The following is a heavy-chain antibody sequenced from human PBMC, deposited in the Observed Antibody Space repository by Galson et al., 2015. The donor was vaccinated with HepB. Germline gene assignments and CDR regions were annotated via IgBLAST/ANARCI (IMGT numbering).Heavy chain of an antibody. V-gene: IGHV3-48*04. CDR3: ATTKFGSGAYWTFDI. CDR2: ISTNGATI. D-gene: IGHD4/OR15-4a*01. CDR1: DSTFSSYT. Sequence: SLRHSCAAYDSTFSSYTMNWVRQTPGKGLQWSSYISTNGATIHYADSVKGRFTIARDNAKNTMWLQMNSLRAEDTAVYYCATTKFGSGAYWTFDIWGQGTLVTVSS. J-gene: IGHJ3*02.